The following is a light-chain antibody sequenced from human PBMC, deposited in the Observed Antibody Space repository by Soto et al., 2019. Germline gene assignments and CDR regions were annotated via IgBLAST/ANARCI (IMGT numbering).Light chain of an antibody. J-gene: IGLJ1*01. CDR3: SSYIVSSTYV. CDR1: SSDIGAYNY. CDR2: EVS. Sequence: QSVLTQPASVSGSPGQSITISCTGTSSDIGAYNYVSWYQQHPGKVPKLIIYEVSNRPSGVSDRFSGSKSGNTASLTISGLQAEDEADYYCSSYIVSSTYVFGTGTKLTVL. V-gene: IGLV2-14*01.